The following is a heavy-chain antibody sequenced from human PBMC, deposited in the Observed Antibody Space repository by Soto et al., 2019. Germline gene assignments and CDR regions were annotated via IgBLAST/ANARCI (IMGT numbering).Heavy chain of an antibody. CDR2: IIPMFGRP. CDR1: GVSFSKNS. J-gene: IGHJ6*02. CDR3: ARETVVAATSYYGMDV. Sequence: ASVKVSCKTSGVSFSKNSISWVRQAPGQGLEWMGGIIPMFGRPNYAQKFQGRVTMTRDTSISTAYMELSRLRSDDTAVYYCARETVVAATSYYGMDVWGQGTTVTVSS. V-gene: IGHV1-2*02. D-gene: IGHD2-15*01.